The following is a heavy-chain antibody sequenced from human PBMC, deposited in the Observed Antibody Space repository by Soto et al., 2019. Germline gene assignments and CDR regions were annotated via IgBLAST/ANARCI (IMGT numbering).Heavy chain of an antibody. D-gene: IGHD5-18*01. CDR2: INPNSGGT. V-gene: IGHV1-2*04. J-gene: IGHJ5*02. CDR1: GYTFTGYY. Sequence: GASVKVSCKASGYTFTGYYLHWVRQAPGQGLEWVGWINPNSGGTSYAQKFQGWVTMTRDTSISTVYMELSRLKSDDTAVYYCARDVTRNSYGHRGFDPWGQGTLVTVSS. CDR3: ARDVTRNSYGHRGFDP.